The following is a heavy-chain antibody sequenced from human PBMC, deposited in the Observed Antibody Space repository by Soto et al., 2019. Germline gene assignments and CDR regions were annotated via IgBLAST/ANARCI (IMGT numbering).Heavy chain of an antibody. Sequence: GGSLRLSCAASGFTFSSYGMHWVRQAPGKGLEWVAVISYDGSNKYYADSVKGRFTISRDNPKNTLYLQMNSLRAEDTAVYYCAKDWNSVGLFDPWGQGTLVTVSS. J-gene: IGHJ5*02. CDR2: ISYDGSNK. CDR1: GFTFSSYG. D-gene: IGHD1-1*01. CDR3: AKDWNSVGLFDP. V-gene: IGHV3-30*18.